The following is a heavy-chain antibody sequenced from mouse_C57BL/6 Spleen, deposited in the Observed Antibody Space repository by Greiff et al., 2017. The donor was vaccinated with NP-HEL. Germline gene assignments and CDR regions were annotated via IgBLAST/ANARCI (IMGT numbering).Heavy chain of an antibody. CDR2: IDPSDSET. D-gene: IGHD1-1*01. CDR1: GYTFTSYW. Sequence: QVHVKQPGAELVRPGSSVKLSCKASGYTFTSYWMHWVKQRPIQGLEWIGNIDPSDSETHYNQKFKDKATLTVDKSSSTAYMQLRSLTSGDSAVYYCARGAYYGSSYGYFDVWGTGTTVTVSS. CDR3: ARGAYYGSSYGYFDV. J-gene: IGHJ1*03. V-gene: IGHV1-52*01.